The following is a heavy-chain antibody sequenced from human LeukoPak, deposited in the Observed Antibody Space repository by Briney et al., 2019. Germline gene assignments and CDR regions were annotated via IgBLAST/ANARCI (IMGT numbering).Heavy chain of an antibody. J-gene: IGHJ4*02. CDR2: ISGSGGST. Sequence: GGSLRLSCAASGFTFSSYAMSCVRQAPGKGLEWVSAISGSGGSTYYADSVKGRFTISRDNSKNTLYLQMNSLRAEDTAVYYCAKDEGSYYHFPFDYWGQGTLVTVSS. CDR1: GFTFSSYA. D-gene: IGHD1-26*01. CDR3: AKDEGSYYHFPFDY. V-gene: IGHV3-23*01.